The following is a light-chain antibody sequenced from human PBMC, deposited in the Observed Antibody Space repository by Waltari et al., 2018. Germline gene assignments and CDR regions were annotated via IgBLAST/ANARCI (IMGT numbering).Light chain of an antibody. CDR2: HAS. CDR1: QSLAKY. V-gene: IGKV3-20*01. J-gene: IGKJ1*01. Sequence: EIVLTQSPGSLSLSPGERATLSCKASQSLAKYLAWYQQKPGQAPRLLIYHASIRATGIPDRFSGSGYGTDCSLTISRLEPEDFAVYFCQKYVNLPATFGQGTTVEV. CDR3: QKYVNLPAT.